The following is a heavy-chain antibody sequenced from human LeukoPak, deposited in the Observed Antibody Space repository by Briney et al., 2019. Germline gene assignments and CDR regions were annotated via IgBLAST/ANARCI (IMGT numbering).Heavy chain of an antibody. D-gene: IGHD2-2*01. CDR2: ISSSGGTI. Sequence: AGGSLRLSCAASGFTFSDYYMSWIRQAPGKGLEWVSYISSSGGTIYYADSVKGRFTISRDNAKNSLYLQMNSLRAEDTAVYYCARAPQGYCSSTSCYAEYFDYWGQGTLVTVSS. CDR3: ARAPQGYCSSTSCYAEYFDY. V-gene: IGHV3-11*04. CDR1: GFTFSDYY. J-gene: IGHJ4*02.